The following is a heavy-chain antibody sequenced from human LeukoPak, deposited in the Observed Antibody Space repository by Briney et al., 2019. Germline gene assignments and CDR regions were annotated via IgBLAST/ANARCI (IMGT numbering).Heavy chain of an antibody. J-gene: IGHJ4*02. D-gene: IGHD4/OR15-4a*01. CDR2: ISYDESNE. CDR1: GLTFSNYA. V-gene: IGHV3-30*04. CDR3: ARGGHQYGGYVHY. Sequence: GGSLRLSCAASGLTFSNYAMHWVRQAPGKGLEGVALISYDESNEYYGDSVKGRFTISRDNSKNTLYLQMNSLRAEDTAVYYCARGGHQYGGYVHYWGQGTLVTVSS.